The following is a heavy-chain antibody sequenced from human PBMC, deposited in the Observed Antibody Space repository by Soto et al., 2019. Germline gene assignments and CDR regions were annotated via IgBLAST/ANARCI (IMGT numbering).Heavy chain of an antibody. J-gene: IGHJ6*02. CDR1: GFTFSSYG. V-gene: IGHV3-30*18. CDR2: ISYDGSNK. Sequence: GGSLRLSCAASGFTFSSYGMHWVRQAPGKGLEWVAVISYDGSNKYYADSVKGRFTISRDNSKNTLYLQMNSLRAEDTAVYYCAKDWSHYYGSGSLLQATYGMDVWGQGTTVTVSS. CDR3: AKDWSHYYGSGSLLQATYGMDV. D-gene: IGHD3-10*01.